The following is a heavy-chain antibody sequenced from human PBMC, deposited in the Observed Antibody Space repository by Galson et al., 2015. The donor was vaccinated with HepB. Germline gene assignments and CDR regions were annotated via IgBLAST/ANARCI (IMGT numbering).Heavy chain of an antibody. CDR1: GFSLSTSGVG. CDR3: AHRSRGIAAAGDGWDY. D-gene: IGHD6-13*01. J-gene: IGHJ4*02. V-gene: IGHV2-5*02. CDR2: IYWDDDK. Sequence: PALVKPPQTLTLTCTFSGFSLSTSGVGVGWIRQPPGKALEWLALIYWDDDKRYSPSLKSRLTITKDTSKNQVVLTMTNMDPVDTATYYCAHRSRGIAAAGDGWDYWGQGTLVTVSS.